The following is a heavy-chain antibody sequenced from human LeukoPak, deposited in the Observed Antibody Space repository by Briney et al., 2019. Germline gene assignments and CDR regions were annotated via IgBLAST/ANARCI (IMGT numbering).Heavy chain of an antibody. Sequence: ASVKVSCKASGYTFTGYCMHWVRQAPGQGLEWMGWINPNSGGTNYAQKFQGWVTMTRDTSISTAYMELSRLRSDDTAVYYCARDFGYGDYYYGMDVWGKGTTVTVSS. D-gene: IGHD4-17*01. CDR2: INPNSGGT. CDR1: GYTFTGYC. CDR3: ARDFGYGDYYYGMDV. V-gene: IGHV1-2*04. J-gene: IGHJ6*04.